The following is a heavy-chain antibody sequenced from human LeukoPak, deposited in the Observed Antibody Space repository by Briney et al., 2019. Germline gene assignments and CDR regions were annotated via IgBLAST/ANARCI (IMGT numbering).Heavy chain of an antibody. CDR2: INHSGST. D-gene: IGHD6-6*01. CDR1: GGSFSGYY. Sequence: SETLSLTCAVYGGSFSGYYWSWIRQPPGKGLEWIGEINHSGSTNYNPSLKSRVTISVDTSKNQFSLKLSSVTAADTAVYYCARDGVGSSSLNCFDPWGQGTLVTVSS. J-gene: IGHJ5*02. V-gene: IGHV4-34*01. CDR3: ARDGVGSSSLNCFDP.